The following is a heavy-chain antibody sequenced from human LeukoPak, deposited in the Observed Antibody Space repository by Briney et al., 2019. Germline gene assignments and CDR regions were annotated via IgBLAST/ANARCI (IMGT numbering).Heavy chain of an antibody. D-gene: IGHD2-2*01. CDR1: GYTFTGYY. J-gene: IGHJ4*02. V-gene: IGHV1-2*02. CDR3: ARKSASRATSEFDY. Sequence: ASVKVSCKASGYTFTGYYMHWVRQAPRQGLEWMGWINPNSGDTSYAQKFQGRVTMTRDTSISTAYMELSRLTSDDTAVYYCARKSASRATSEFDYWGQGTLVTVSS. CDR2: INPNSGDT.